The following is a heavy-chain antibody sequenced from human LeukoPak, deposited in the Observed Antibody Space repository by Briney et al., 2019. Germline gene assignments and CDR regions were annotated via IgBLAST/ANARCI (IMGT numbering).Heavy chain of an antibody. J-gene: IGHJ4*02. D-gene: IGHD3-16*02. CDR1: GYTFTGYC. Sequence: ASVKVSCKASGYTFTGYCMHWVRQAPGQGLEWMGWINPNSGGTNYAQKFQGRVTMTRDTSISTAYMELSRLRSDDTAVYYCARVITFGGVIAYDYWGQGTLVTVSS. CDR3: ARVITFGGVIAYDY. V-gene: IGHV1-2*02. CDR2: INPNSGGT.